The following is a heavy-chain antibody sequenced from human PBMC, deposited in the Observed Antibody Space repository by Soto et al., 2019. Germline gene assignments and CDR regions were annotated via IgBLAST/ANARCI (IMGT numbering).Heavy chain of an antibody. Sequence: GGSLRLSCAASGFTFSSYGMHWVRQAPGKGLEWVAVISYDGSNKYYADSVKGRFTISRDNSKNTLYLQMNSLRAEDTAVYYCAKGELATVSYYYGMDVWGQGTTVTVSS. CDR3: AKGELATVSYYYGMDV. V-gene: IGHV3-30*18. CDR1: GFTFSSYG. J-gene: IGHJ6*02. D-gene: IGHD4-4*01. CDR2: ISYDGSNK.